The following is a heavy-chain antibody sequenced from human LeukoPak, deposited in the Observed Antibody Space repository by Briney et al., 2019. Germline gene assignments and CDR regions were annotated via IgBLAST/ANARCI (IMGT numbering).Heavy chain of an antibody. Sequence: MPSETLSLTCTVSGGSISGYYWSRIRQSPGKGLEWIGYIYYNGITNYNPSLKSRVTISVDMSKIQFSLKLNSVTAADTAVYYCARAVRAGFDPWGQGTLVTVSS. CDR3: ARAVRAGFDP. V-gene: IGHV4-59*01. CDR2: IYYNGIT. J-gene: IGHJ5*02. CDR1: GGSISGYY.